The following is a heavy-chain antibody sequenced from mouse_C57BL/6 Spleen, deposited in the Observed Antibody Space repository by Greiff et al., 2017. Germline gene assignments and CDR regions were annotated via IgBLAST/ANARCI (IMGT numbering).Heavy chain of an antibody. V-gene: IGHV1-15*01. Sequence: QVQLQQSGAELVRPGASVTLSCKASGYTFTDYEMHWVKQTPVHGLEWIGAIDPETGGTAYNQKFKGKAILTADKASSTAYMELRSLTSEDSAVYYCTRDYDFAYWGQGTLVTVSA. J-gene: IGHJ3*01. CDR1: GYTFTDYE. CDR3: TRDYDFAY. CDR2: IDPETGGT. D-gene: IGHD1-1*01.